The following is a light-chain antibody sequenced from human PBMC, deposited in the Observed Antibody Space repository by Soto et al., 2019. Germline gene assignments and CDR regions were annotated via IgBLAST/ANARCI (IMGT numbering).Light chain of an antibody. V-gene: IGLV2-23*01. CDR1: SSDVGSYNL. J-gene: IGLJ1*01. CDR2: EGT. Sequence: QSVLTQPASVSGSPGQSITISCTGTSSDVGSYNLVSWYQHPPGKAPKLMIYEGTKRPSGISNRFSASKSGNTASLTISGLQAEDEADYYCCSYAGSSASYVFGTGTKVTVL. CDR3: CSYAGSSASYV.